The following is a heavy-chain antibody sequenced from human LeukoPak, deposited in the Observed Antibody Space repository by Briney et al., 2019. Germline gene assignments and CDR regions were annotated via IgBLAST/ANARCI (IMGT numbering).Heavy chain of an antibody. CDR3: ARTPSYDFWSGRSFDY. CDR2: VYYSGST. Sequence: SETLSLTCTVSGGSISSSSYYWGWIRQPPGKGLEWIGNVYYSGSTYYHPSLKSRVTISVDTSNNQFSLNLTSVTAADTAVYYCARTPSYDFWSGRSFDYWGQGTLVTTSS. J-gene: IGHJ4*02. D-gene: IGHD3-3*01. CDR1: GGSISSSSYY. V-gene: IGHV4-39*01.